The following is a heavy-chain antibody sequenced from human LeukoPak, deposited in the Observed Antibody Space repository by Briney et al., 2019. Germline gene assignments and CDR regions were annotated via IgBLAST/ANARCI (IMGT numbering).Heavy chain of an antibody. D-gene: IGHD3/OR15-3a*01. V-gene: IGHV3-23*01. CDR3: AKRSNFWTGYLDY. Sequence: PGGSLRLSCTASKFTFSNYAMSWVRQAPGKGLEWVPVISGSGGSTYYADSVKGRFTISRDNSKDTLFLQMNSLRTEDTAVYYCAKRSNFWTGYLDYWGQGTLVTVSS. CDR1: KFTFSNYA. J-gene: IGHJ4*02. CDR2: ISGSGGST.